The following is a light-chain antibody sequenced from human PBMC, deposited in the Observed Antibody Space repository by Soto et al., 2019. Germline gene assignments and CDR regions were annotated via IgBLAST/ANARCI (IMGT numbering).Light chain of an antibody. Sequence: DIQVTQSPSSLSASIGDRVTITCRASQSISTFLNWYQQKPGKAPNLLIYVASNLQTGVLSRFSGSGSGTDFSLTISSLQHEDVATYYCQQSYRAPYTFGQGTTLEIK. V-gene: IGKV1-39*01. CDR2: VAS. CDR3: QQSYRAPYT. CDR1: QSISTF. J-gene: IGKJ2*01.